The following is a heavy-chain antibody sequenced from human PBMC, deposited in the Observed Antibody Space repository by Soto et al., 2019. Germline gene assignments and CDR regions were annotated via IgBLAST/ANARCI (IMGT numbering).Heavy chain of an antibody. CDR3: AKRSSSSTFDY. D-gene: IGHD6-6*01. V-gene: IGHV3-23*01. Sequence: EVQLLESGGGLVQPGESLRLSCAASGFTFSSYAMSWVRQAPGKGLEWVSVISGSDDSTYYADSVKGRFTISRDNSKTTLYLHMNSLRAEDTAVYYCAKRSSSSTFDYWGQGTLVTVSS. J-gene: IGHJ4*02. CDR2: ISGSDDST. CDR1: GFTFSSYA.